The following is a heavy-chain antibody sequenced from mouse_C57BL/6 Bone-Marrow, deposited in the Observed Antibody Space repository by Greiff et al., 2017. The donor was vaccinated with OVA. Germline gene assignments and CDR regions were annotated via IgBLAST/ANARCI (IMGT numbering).Heavy chain of an antibody. V-gene: IGHV1-22*01. CDR1: GYTFTDYN. CDR3: ARDGYYFYYAMDY. Sequence: VQLQQSGPELVKPGASVKMSCKASGYTFTDYNMHWVKQSHGKSREWIGYINPNNGGTSYNQKFKGKATLTVNKSSSTAYMELRSLTSEDSAVYYCARDGYYFYYAMDYWGQGTSVTVSS. D-gene: IGHD2-3*01. CDR2: INPNNGGT. J-gene: IGHJ4*01.